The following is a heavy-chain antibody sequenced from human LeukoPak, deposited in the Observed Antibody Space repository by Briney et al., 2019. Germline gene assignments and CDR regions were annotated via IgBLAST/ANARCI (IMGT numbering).Heavy chain of an antibody. Sequence: APVKVSCKASGYTFTSYGISWVRQAPGQGLEWMGWISAYNGNTNYAQKLQGRVTMTTDTSTSTAYMELRSLRSDDTAVYYCARGHYYDSSGYPNFDYWGQGTLVTVSS. CDR2: ISAYNGNT. D-gene: IGHD3-22*01. CDR3: ARGHYYDSSGYPNFDY. J-gene: IGHJ4*02. CDR1: GYTFTSYG. V-gene: IGHV1-18*01.